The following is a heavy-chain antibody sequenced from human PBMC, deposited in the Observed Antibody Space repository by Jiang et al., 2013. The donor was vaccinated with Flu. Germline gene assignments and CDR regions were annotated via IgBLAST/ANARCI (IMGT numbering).Heavy chain of an antibody. CDR3: ANPPRSSWSPFDY. V-gene: IGHV3-23*01. D-gene: IGHD6-13*01. CDR2: ISGSGGST. Sequence: WVRQAPGKGLEWVSAISGSGGSTYYADSVKGRFAISRDNSKNTLYLQMNSLRAEDTAVYYCANPPRSSWSPFDYWGQGTLVTV. J-gene: IGHJ4*02.